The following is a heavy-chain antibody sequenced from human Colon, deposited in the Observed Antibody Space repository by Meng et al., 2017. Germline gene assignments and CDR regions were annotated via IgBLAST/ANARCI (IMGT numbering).Heavy chain of an antibody. D-gene: IGHD2-8*01. V-gene: IGHV3-74*01. CDR3: ISQTSMCH. CDR1: GFTLDTYW. J-gene: IGHJ4*02. Sequence: GGSLRLSCAASGFTLDTYWMHWVRQAPGKGLEWVSGINSDGSVISYVDSVRGRFTISRDNAKNTLYLQMDSLRGEDTAVYYCISQTSMCHWGQGTLVTVSS. CDR2: INSDGSVI.